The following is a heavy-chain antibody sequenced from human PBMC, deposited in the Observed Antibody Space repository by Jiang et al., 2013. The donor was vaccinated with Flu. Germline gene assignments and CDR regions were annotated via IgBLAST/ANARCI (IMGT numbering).Heavy chain of an antibody. CDR1: GYTFTDYY. CDR2: ITPNSGFT. V-gene: IGHV1-2*06. CDR3: AREESFDWVLGDF. Sequence: KPGASVKVSCKASGYTFTDYYVHWVRQAPGQGLEWMGRITPNSGFTTFAQKFQGRITMTRDTSISTAYMELSRLRSDDTAIYYCAREESFDWVLGDFWGQGTLVTVSS. D-gene: IGHD3-9*01. J-gene: IGHJ4*02.